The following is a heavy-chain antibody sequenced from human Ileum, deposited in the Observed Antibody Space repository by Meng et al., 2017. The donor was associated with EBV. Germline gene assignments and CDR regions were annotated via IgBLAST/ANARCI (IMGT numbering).Heavy chain of an antibody. Sequence: QLQTQSSGPGLVQHSQSLSPSCVISGDSVSSDKTAWNWIRQSPSRGLEWLGRTYRRSRWYYDYALSVKSRINISPDTSKNQVSLQLNSVTDEDTGIYYCATSRIAKFDRWGQGTLVTVSS. CDR3: ATSRIAKFDR. V-gene: IGHV6-1*01. CDR1: GDSVSSDKTA. CDR2: TYRRSRWYY. J-gene: IGHJ5*02.